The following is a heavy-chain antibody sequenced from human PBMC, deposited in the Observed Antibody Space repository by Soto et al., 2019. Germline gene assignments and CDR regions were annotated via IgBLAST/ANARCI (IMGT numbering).Heavy chain of an antibody. CDR3: ATEGNRVRGPDY. CDR1: GFIFSNYV. CDR2: ISGTGGST. V-gene: IGHV3-23*01. D-gene: IGHD3-10*01. Sequence: EVQLLESGGGLVQPGGSLRLSCAASGFIFSNYVLSWVRQAPGKGLEWVSAISGTGGSTYYADSVEGRFTISRDNSKNMLYVQMNSLRVEDTAVYYCATEGNRVRGPDYWGQGTLVTVSS. J-gene: IGHJ4*02.